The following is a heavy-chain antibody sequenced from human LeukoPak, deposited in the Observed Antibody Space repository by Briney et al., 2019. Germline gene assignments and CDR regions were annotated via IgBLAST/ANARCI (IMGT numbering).Heavy chain of an antibody. J-gene: IGHJ4*02. CDR1: GFSFSNYW. Sequence: GGSLRLSCEASGFSFSNYWMSWVRQAPGRGLEWVYNINPDGSDRRYMDPVNGRFTISRDNARSSLYLQMNYLRVKDTAVYYCASGHFDWLLGGQGALVTVSS. CDR3: ASGHFDWLL. V-gene: IGHV3-7*01. D-gene: IGHD3-9*01. CDR2: INPDGSDR.